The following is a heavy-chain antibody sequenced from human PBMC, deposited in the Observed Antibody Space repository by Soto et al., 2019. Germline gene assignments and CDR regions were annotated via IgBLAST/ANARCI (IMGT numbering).Heavy chain of an antibody. Sequence: ASVKVSCKASGYTFTSYDINWGRQATGQGLEWMGWMNPNSGNTGYAQKFQGRVTMTRNTSISTAYMELSSLRSEDTAVYYCARGLRDYDSSGSIDYWGQGTLVTVSS. CDR1: GYTFTSYD. V-gene: IGHV1-8*01. CDR3: ARGLRDYDSSGSIDY. J-gene: IGHJ4*02. CDR2: MNPNSGNT. D-gene: IGHD3-22*01.